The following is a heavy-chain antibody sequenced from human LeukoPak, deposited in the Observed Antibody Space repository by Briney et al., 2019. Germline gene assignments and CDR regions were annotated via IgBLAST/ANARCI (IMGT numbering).Heavy chain of an antibody. Sequence: GKSLRLSCAASGFTFDDYAMHWVRQAPGKGLEWASLISWDGGRTYYADSVKGRFTISRDNSKNSLYLQMNSLRAEDTALYYCAKDKFDGSGSFYFDYWGQGTLVTVSS. CDR3: AKDKFDGSGSFYFDY. D-gene: IGHD3-10*01. J-gene: IGHJ4*02. V-gene: IGHV3-43D*03. CDR1: GFTFDDYA. CDR2: ISWDGGRT.